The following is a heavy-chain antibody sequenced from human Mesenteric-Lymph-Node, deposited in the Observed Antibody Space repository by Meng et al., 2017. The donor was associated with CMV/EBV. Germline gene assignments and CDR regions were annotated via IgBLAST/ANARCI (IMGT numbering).Heavy chain of an antibody. CDR2: IFYTGST. CDR3: ARNIFRGVPPDY. D-gene: IGHD3-9*01. V-gene: IGHV4-61*01. J-gene: IGHJ4*02. CDR1: GGPVSSDTHY. Sequence: GSLRLSCTVSGGPVSSDTHYWSWIRQPPGKGLEWIGYIFYTGSTKYNPSLKSRVTISLDTSKNQFSLRVNSVTAADTAVYYCARNIFRGVPPDYWGQGTLVTVSS.